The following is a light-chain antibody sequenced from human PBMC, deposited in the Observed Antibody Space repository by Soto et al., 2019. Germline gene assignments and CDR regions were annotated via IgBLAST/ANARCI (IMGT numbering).Light chain of an antibody. V-gene: IGKV1-17*03. CDR1: QGISKY. CDR3: LQHTSYPWT. CDR2: AAS. J-gene: IGKJ1*01. Sequence: DIQMTHPPFSLSASVGDIVTITCRASQGISKYLAWFQQRPGKAPRSLVYAASSLQSGVPSRFSGSGSGTEFTLTISSLQTEDFGTYYCLQHTSYPWTFGQGTKVDI.